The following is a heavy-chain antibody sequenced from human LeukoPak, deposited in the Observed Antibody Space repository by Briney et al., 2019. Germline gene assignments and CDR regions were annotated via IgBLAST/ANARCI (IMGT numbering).Heavy chain of an antibody. CDR2: ISRSGNSI. CDR1: GFTFSDYS. Sequence: PGRSLRLSCAASGFTFSDYSMSWIRQAPGKGLEWLSYISRSGNSIFSADSVKGRFTISRDNAKNSLYLQLNSLKADDTAMYYCVRDSYDASGCIDSWGQGTQVTVSS. D-gene: IGHD3-22*01. V-gene: IGHV3-11*01. J-gene: IGHJ4*02. CDR3: VRDSYDASGCIDS.